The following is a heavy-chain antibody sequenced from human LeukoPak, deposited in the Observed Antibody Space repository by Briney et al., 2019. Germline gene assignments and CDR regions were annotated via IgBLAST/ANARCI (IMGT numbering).Heavy chain of an antibody. D-gene: IGHD6-13*01. J-gene: IGHJ6*03. CDR2: ISAYNGHT. CDR3: ARDLTRAAAGTQRTFYYYYYMDV. CDR1: GYTFTSYG. Sequence: ASVKVSCKASGYTFTSYGISWVRQAPGQALEWMGWISAYNGHTKYAQKLQGRVTRTTDTSTSTAYMELRSLRSDDTAVYYCARDLTRAAAGTQRTFYYYYYMDVWGKGTTVTVSS. V-gene: IGHV1-18*01.